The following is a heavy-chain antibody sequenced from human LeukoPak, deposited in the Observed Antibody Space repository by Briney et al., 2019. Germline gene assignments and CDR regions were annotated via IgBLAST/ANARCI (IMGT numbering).Heavy chain of an antibody. J-gene: IGHJ4*02. CDR2: INSDTSST. V-gene: IGHV3-74*01. D-gene: IGHD5-18*01. CDR3: ARTLYSYAYGY. CDR1: GFSFSSSW. Sequence: GGSLRLSCTASGFSFSSSWMHWVRQAPGRGLVWVSRINSDTSSTSYADSVKGRFTISRDNAKNTLYLQMNSLRAEDTAVYYCARTLYSYAYGYWGQGTLVTVSS.